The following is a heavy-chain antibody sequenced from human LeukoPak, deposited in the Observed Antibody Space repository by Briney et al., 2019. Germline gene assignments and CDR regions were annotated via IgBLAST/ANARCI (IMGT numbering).Heavy chain of an antibody. CDR2: INHSGST. D-gene: IGHD3-10*01. Sequence: SETLSLTCAVYGGSFSGYYWSWIRQPPGKGLEWIGEINHSGSTNYNPSLKSRVTISVDTSKNQFSLELSSVTAADTAVYYCARRSGSYPYYFDYWGQGTLVTVSS. CDR3: ARRSGSYPYYFDY. J-gene: IGHJ4*02. V-gene: IGHV4-34*01. CDR1: GGSFSGYY.